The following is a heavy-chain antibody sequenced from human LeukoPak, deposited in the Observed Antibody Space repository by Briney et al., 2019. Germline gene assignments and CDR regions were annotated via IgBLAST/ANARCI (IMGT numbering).Heavy chain of an antibody. CDR1: GGSISSGSYY. CDR3: ASGYDYVWGSYRYTGAYFGY. J-gene: IGHJ4*02. CDR2: IYTSGST. D-gene: IGHD3-16*02. Sequence: PSQTLSLTCTVSGGSISSGSYYWSWIRQPAGKGLEWIGRIYTSGSTNYNPSLKSRVTVSVDTSKNQLSLKLSPVPAADTAVYYCASGYDYVWGSYRYTGAYFGYWGQGTLVNVSS. V-gene: IGHV4-61*02.